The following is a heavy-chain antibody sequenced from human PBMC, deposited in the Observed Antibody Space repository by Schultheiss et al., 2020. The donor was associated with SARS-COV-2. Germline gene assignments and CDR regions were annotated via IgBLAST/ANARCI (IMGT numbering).Heavy chain of an antibody. Sequence: GGSLRLSCAASGFTVRTNSMRWVRQAPGKGLEWVSLIHSGVTTYYADSVKGRFTISRDNSKNTLFLQMSSLRAADTAVYYCAKSLYSSAWYRGGGNWFDPWGQGTLVTVSS. CDR3: AKSLYSSAWYRGGGNWFDP. V-gene: IGHV3-53*01. CDR1: GFTVRTNS. D-gene: IGHD6-19*01. CDR2: IHSGVTT. J-gene: IGHJ5*02.